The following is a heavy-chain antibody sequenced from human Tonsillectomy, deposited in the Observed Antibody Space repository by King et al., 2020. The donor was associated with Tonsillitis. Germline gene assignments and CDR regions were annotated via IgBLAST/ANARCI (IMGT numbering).Heavy chain of an antibody. CDR1: GFTFSSYA. J-gene: IGHJ3*02. V-gene: IGHV3-30*04. CDR3: AREQTQGRLPHDAFDI. CDR2: IKYDGSNK. Sequence: VQLVESGGGVVQPGRSLRLSCAAPGFTFSSYAMHWVRQAPGKGLEWGAVIKYDGSNKYYADSVKGRFTISRDNSKNTLYLQMNSLRAEDTAVYYCAREQTQGRLPHDAFDIWGQGTMVTVSS. D-gene: IGHD2-21*01.